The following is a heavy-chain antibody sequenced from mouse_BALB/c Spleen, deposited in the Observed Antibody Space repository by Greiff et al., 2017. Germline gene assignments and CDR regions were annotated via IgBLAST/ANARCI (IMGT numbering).Heavy chain of an antibody. V-gene: IGHV5-9-4*01. CDR3: ARRGNYDFDY. J-gene: IGHJ2*01. CDR2: ISSGGSYT. D-gene: IGHD2-1*01. Sequence: EVHLVESGGGLVKPGGSLKLSCAASGFTFSSYAMSWVRQSPEKRLEWVAEISSGGSYTYYPDTVTGRFTISRDNAKNTLYLEMSSLRSEDTAMYYCARRGNYDFDYWGQGTTLTVSS. CDR1: GFTFSSYA.